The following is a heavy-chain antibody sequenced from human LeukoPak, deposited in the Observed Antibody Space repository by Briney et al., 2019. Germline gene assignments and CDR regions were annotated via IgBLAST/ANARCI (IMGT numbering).Heavy chain of an antibody. V-gene: IGHV3-15*07. CDR3: TTDSYYDFWSGYPGYDY. CDR1: GFTFSSYS. J-gene: IGHJ4*02. CDR2: IKSKTDGGTT. D-gene: IGHD3-3*01. Sequence: GGSLRLSCAASGFTFSSYSMNWVRQAPGKGLEWVGRIKSKTDGGTTDYAAPVKGRFTISRDDSKNTLYLQMNSLKTEDTAVYYCTTDSYYDFWSGYPGYDYWGQGTLVTVSS.